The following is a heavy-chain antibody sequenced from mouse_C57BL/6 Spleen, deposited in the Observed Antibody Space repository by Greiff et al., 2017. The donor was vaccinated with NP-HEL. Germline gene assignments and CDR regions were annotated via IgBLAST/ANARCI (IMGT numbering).Heavy chain of an antibody. D-gene: IGHD4-1*01. J-gene: IGHJ1*03. CDR1: GYTFTSYW. CDR3: ARGLAPRYWYFDV. Sequence: VQLQQPGAELVKPGASVKLSCKASGYTFTSYWMHWVKQRPGQGLEWIGMIHPNSGSTNYNEKFKSKATLTVDKSSSTAYMQLSSLTSEDSAVYYCARGLAPRYWYFDVWGTGTTVTVSS. CDR2: IHPNSGST. V-gene: IGHV1-64*01.